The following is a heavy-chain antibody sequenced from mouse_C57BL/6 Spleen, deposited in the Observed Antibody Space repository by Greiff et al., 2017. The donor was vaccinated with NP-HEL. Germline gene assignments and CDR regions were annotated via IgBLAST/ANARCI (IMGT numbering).Heavy chain of an antibody. CDR3: ARSGAGREGYAMDY. CDR1: GYTFTSYG. CDR2: IYPRSGNT. D-gene: IGHD3-3*01. J-gene: IGHJ4*01. V-gene: IGHV1-81*01. Sequence: QVQLKQSGAELARPGASVKLSCKASGYTFTSYGISWVKQRTGQGLEWIGEIYPRSGNTYYNEKFKGKATLTADKSSSTAYMELRSLTSEDSAVYFCARSGAGREGYAMDYWGQGTSVTVSS.